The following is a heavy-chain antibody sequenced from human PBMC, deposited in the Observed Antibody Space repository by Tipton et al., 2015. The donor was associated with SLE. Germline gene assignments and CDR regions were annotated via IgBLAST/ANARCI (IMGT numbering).Heavy chain of an antibody. CDR2: ISYDGSNK. Sequence: SLRLSCAASGFTFSSYAMHWVRQAPGKGLEWVAVISYDGSNKYYADSVKGRFTISRDNSKNTLYLQMNSLRAEDTAVYYCARHNSGGVVGATRAFDIWGQGTMVTVSS. V-gene: IGHV3-30-3*01. CDR1: GFTFSSYA. CDR3: ARHNSGGVVGATRAFDI. J-gene: IGHJ3*02. D-gene: IGHD1-26*01.